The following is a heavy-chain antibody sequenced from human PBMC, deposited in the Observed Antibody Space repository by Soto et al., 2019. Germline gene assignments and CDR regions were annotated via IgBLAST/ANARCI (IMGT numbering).Heavy chain of an antibody. D-gene: IGHD3-3*01. V-gene: IGHV4-4*02. CDR2: IYHSGST. CDR1: GGSISSSYW. CDR3: VTCLNLDFWRDGGRHYYFDY. Sequence: QVQLQESGPGLVTPSGTLSLTCAVSGGSISSSYWWNWVRQPPGKGLEWFGNIYHSGSTNYNPSLNNPFTISVDKTNNQFSLRLSSVPAADTAVYFCVTCLNLDFWRDGGRHYYFDYWGQGSLVTVSS. J-gene: IGHJ4*02.